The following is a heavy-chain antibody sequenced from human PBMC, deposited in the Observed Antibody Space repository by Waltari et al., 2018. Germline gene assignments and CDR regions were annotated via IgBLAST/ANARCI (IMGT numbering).Heavy chain of an antibody. Sequence: QVQLQQWGAGLLKPSETLSLTCAVYGGSFSGYYWSWIRQPPGKGLEWIGEINHSGSTNYNPSLKSRVTISVDTSKNQFSLKLSSVTAADTAVYYCARRISSWYNFDYWGQGTLVTVSS. CDR3: ARRISSWYNFDY. CDR1: GGSFSGYY. D-gene: IGHD6-13*01. CDR2: INHSGST. V-gene: IGHV4-34*01. J-gene: IGHJ4*02.